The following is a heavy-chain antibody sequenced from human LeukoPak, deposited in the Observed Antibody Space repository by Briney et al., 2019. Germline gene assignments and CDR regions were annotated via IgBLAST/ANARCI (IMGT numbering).Heavy chain of an antibody. CDR1: GSSISSYY. CDR2: IYYSGST. CDR3: ARGGSGLTY. D-gene: IGHD2-15*01. V-gene: IGHV4-59*01. Sequence: PSETLSLTCTVSGSSISSYYWSWIRQPPGKGLEWIGYIYYSGSTNYNPSLKSRVTISVDTSKNQFSLKLSSVTAADTAVYYCARGGSGLTYWGQGTLVTVSS. J-gene: IGHJ4*02.